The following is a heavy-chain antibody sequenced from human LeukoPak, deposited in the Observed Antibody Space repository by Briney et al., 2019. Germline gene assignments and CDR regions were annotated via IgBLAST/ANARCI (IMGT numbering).Heavy chain of an antibody. CDR3: ARDSFSSGLGATIWVYYYYMDV. D-gene: IGHD5-12*01. V-gene: IGHV4-59*01. J-gene: IGHJ6*03. CDR1: GGSISSYY. Sequence: SETLSLTCTVSGGSISSYYWSWIRQPPGKGLEWIGYIYYSGSTDYNPSLKSRVTISVDTSKNQFSLKLSSVTAADTAVYYCARDSFSSGLGATIWVYYYYMDVWGKGTTVTVSS. CDR2: IYYSGST.